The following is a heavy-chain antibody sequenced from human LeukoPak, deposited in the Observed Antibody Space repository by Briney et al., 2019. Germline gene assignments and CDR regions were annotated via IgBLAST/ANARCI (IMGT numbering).Heavy chain of an antibody. Sequence: GGSLRLSCAASGLTFSSYWMSRVRQAPGKGLEWVANMKYDGSEKYYVDSVKGRFTISRDNAKNSLYLQMNSLRAEDTAVYYCARDIEAAGLFLDYWGQGTLVTVSS. CDR2: MKYDGSEK. D-gene: IGHD6-13*01. V-gene: IGHV3-7*01. CDR1: GLTFSSYW. J-gene: IGHJ4*02. CDR3: ARDIEAAGLFLDY.